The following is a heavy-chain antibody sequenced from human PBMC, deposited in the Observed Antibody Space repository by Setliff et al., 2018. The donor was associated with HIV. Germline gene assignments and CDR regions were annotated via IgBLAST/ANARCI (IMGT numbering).Heavy chain of an antibody. Sequence: KASETLSLTCAFPGGAVSDYYWTWIRQTPGRGLEWIGDINHRGTIKYNSSLRGRVTISDDTSKKQFSLKLTSVTAADAAIYYCVASSSWSCRLNYWGQGTLVTVSS. CDR1: GGAVSDYY. CDR2: INHRGTI. V-gene: IGHV4-34*01. D-gene: IGHD2-2*01. J-gene: IGHJ4*02. CDR3: VASSSWSCRLNY.